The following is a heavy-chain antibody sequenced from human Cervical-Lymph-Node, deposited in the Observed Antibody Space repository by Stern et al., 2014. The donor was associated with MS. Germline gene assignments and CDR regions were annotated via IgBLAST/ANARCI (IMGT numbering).Heavy chain of an antibody. CDR3: ARDDPSDYYRVRWFDP. Sequence: VHLVESGAEVKKPGASVKVSCKASGYTFTSYYMHWVRQAPGQGLEWMGIINPSGGSTSYAQKFQGRVTMTRDTSTSTVYMELSSLRSEDTAVYYCARDDPSDYYRVRWFDPWGQGTLVTVSS. D-gene: IGHD1-26*01. J-gene: IGHJ5*02. V-gene: IGHV1-46*01. CDR1: GYTFTSYY. CDR2: INPSGGST.